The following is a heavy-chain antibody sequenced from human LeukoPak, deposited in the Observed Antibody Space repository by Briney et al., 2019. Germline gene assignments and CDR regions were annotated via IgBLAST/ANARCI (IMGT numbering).Heavy chain of an antibody. V-gene: IGHV3-33*01. J-gene: IGHJ5*02. CDR3: ARGFGLGSWFDP. D-gene: IGHD3/OR15-3a*01. CDR2: IWYDGGNK. CDR1: GFTFSSYG. Sequence: GGSLRLSCAASGFTFSSYGMHWVRQAPGKGLEWVAVIWYDGGNKYYADSVKGRFTISRDNSKNTLYLQMNSLRAEDTAVYYCARGFGLGSWFDPWGQGTLVTVSS.